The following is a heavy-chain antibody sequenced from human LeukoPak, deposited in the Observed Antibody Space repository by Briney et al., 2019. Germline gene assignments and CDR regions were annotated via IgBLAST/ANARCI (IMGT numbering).Heavy chain of an antibody. CDR2: IRYDGTNK. CDR1: GFNFSRNG. D-gene: IGHD3-10*01. J-gene: IGHJ4*02. V-gene: IGHV3-30*02. CDR3: ARDFDDPSGQYYYLPDY. Sequence: GGSLRLSCVASGFNFSRNGMHWVRQAPGKGREWVSFIRYDGTNKFYIQSVRGRFTVSRDNSRNILYLQMDSLTAEDTAVYYCARDFDDPSGQYYYLPDYWGPGILVTVSS.